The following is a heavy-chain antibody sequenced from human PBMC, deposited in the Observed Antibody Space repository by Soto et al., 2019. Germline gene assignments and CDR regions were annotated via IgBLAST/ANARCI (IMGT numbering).Heavy chain of an antibody. CDR2: VSWNGDTI. J-gene: IGHJ6*03. Sequence: VRLVESGGGLVQPGRSLRLSCAASGFKFNDYAMHWVRQAPGKGLEWVSGVSWNGDTIGYADSVKGRFTISRDNAKNSLYLQMNSLTTEDTALYYCAKDSQFYYMDVWGQGTTVTVSS. CDR3: AKDSQFYYMDV. D-gene: IGHD6-19*01. V-gene: IGHV3-9*01. CDR1: GFKFNDYA.